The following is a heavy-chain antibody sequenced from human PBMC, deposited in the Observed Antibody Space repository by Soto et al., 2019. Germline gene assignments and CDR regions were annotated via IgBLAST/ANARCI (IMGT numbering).Heavy chain of an antibody. CDR3: ARDRLRGGSSSSGY. D-gene: IGHD6-6*01. Sequence: GGSLRLSCAASGFTFSSYSMNWVRQAPGKGLEWVSYISSSSGTIYYADSVKGRFTISRDNAKNSLYLQMNSLRAEDTAVYYCARDRLRGGSSSSGYWGQGTLVTVSS. V-gene: IGHV3-48*01. CDR1: GFTFSSYS. CDR2: ISSSSGTI. J-gene: IGHJ4*02.